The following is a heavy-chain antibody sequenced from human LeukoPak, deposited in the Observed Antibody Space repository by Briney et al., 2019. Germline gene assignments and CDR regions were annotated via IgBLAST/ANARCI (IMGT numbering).Heavy chain of an antibody. J-gene: IGHJ6*02. Sequence: SQTLSLTCATSGDSVSSNSAAWNWIRRSPSRGLEWLGRTYYRSKWYNDYAVSVKSRITINPDTSKNQFSLQLNSVTPEDTAVYYCARERSGWYLGTCYGMDVWGQGTTVTVSS. D-gene: IGHD6-19*01. CDR3: ARERSGWYLGTCYGMDV. CDR1: GDSVSSNSAA. CDR2: TYYRSKWYN. V-gene: IGHV6-1*01.